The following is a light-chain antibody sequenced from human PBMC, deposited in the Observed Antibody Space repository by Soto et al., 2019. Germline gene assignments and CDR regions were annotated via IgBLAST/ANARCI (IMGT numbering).Light chain of an antibody. CDR3: AAWDDSLNGFV. CDR1: SSNIGSNP. CDR2: GNN. V-gene: IGLV1-44*01. J-gene: IGLJ1*01. Sequence: QSVLTQPPSASGIPGQRVTISRSGSSSNIGSNPVNWYQQLPETAPKLLIYGNNQRPSGVPDRFSGSKSGTSASLAISGLQSEDEADYYCAAWDDSLNGFVFGTGTKVTVL.